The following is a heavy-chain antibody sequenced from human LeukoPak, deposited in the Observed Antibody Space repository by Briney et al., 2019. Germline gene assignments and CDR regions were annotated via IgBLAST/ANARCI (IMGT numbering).Heavy chain of an antibody. Sequence: GGSLRLSCAASGFTFSSYEMNWVRQAPGKGLEWVSYISSSCTTIYYADSVKGRFTISRDNAKNSLYLQMNSLRAEDTAVYYCAELGITMIGGVWGKGTTVTISS. D-gene: IGHD3-10*02. CDR3: AELGITMIGGV. CDR2: ISSSCTTI. CDR1: GFTFSSYE. J-gene: IGHJ6*04. V-gene: IGHV3-48*03.